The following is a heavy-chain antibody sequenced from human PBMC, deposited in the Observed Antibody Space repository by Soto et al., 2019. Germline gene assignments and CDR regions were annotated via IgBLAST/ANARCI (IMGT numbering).Heavy chain of an antibody. J-gene: IGHJ6*02. D-gene: IGHD6-13*01. Sequence: SETLSLTCAVSGFSISNNNWWTWVRQPAGKGLEWVGDIYHTGITNYSPSLKSRVTISVDNSKNQFSLRLTSVTAADTAVYYCARCSSSGLYYYFGMDVWGQGTTVTVSS. V-gene: IGHV4-4*02. CDR2: IYHTGIT. CDR1: GFSISNNNW. CDR3: ARCSSSGLYYYFGMDV.